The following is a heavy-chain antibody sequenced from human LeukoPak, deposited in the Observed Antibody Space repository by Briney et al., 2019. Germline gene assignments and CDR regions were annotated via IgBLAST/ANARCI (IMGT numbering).Heavy chain of an antibody. CDR3: AREPRYSYYLDV. Sequence: SETLSLTCTVSGGSISTGSYYWSWIRQPPGKGLEWFGYIYYSGSTNYNPSLKSRVTISEDTSKNQFSLKLSSVTAADTAVYYCAREPRYSYYLDVWGKGTTVTVSS. V-gene: IGHV4-61*01. CDR1: GGSISTGSYY. CDR2: IYYSGST. J-gene: IGHJ6*03.